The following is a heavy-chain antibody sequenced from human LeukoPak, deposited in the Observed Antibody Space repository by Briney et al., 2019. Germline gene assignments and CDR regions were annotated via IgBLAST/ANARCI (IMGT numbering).Heavy chain of an antibody. D-gene: IGHD6-19*01. CDR1: GGSFSSGSYY. CDR2: IYYSGST. V-gene: IGHV4-61*01. J-gene: IGHJ4*02. CDR3: ARAEEWLVFDY. Sequence: SETLSLTCTVSGGSFSSGSYYWSWIRQPPGKGLEWIGYIYYSGSTNYNPSLKSRVTISVDTSKNQFSLKLSSVTAADTAVYYCARAEEWLVFDYWGQGTLVTVSS.